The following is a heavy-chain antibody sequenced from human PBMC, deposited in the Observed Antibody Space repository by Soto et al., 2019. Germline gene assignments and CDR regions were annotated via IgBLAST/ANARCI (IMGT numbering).Heavy chain of an antibody. J-gene: IGHJ4*02. CDR2: LSYNGNNH. V-gene: IGHV3-30-3*01. Sequence: QVQLVESGGGVVQPGRSLRLSCAASGFAFSSYPLHWVRRAPGKGLEWVAVLSYNGNNHYYADSVKGRFTISRDNSKNTLYLQMDSLRAEDTAVYYCARDLRHSYGSGRIDSWGQGTLVTVSS. CDR3: ARDLRHSYGSGRIDS. D-gene: IGHD3-10*01. CDR1: GFAFSSYP.